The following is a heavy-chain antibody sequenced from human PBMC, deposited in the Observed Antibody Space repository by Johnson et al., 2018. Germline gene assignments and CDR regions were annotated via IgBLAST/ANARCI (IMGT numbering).Heavy chain of an antibody. Sequence: VQLQESGGGLAQPGGSLRLSCAASGFTFSNYWMHWVRQAPGKGLVWVSRINNDWTSTIYADSVKGRFTSSRDNAKDTLYLQMNSLRAEDTAVYYCARVTGERACDIWGQGTMVTVSP. V-gene: IGHV3-74*01. CDR1: GFTFSNYW. D-gene: IGHD7-27*01. CDR2: INNDWTST. CDR3: ARVTGERACDI. J-gene: IGHJ3*02.